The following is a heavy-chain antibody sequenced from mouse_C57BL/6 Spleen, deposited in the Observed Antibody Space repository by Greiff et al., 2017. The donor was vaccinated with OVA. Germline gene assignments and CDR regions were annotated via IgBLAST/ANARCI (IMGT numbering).Heavy chain of an antibody. Sequence: VMLVESGPGLVQPSQSLSITCTVSGFSLTSYGVHWVRQSPGKGLEWLGVIWSGGSTDYNAAFISRLSISKDNSKSQVFFKMNSLQADDTAIYYCARNPLYGSSWFAYWGQGTLVTVSA. J-gene: IGHJ3*01. CDR2: IWSGGST. D-gene: IGHD1-1*01. CDR3: ARNPLYGSSWFAY. CDR1: GFSLTSYG. V-gene: IGHV2-2*01.